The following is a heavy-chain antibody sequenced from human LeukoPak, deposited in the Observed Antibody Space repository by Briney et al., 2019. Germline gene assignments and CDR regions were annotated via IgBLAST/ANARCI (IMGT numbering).Heavy chain of an antibody. CDR1: GYGFTSYW. CDR2: IYPGDSDT. J-gene: IGHJ4*02. V-gene: IGHV5-51*01. Sequence: GESLKISCKGSGYGFTSYWIGWVRQMPGKGLEWMGIIYPGDSDTRYSPSFQGQVTISADKSISTAYLQWSSLKASDTAMYYCARREIIVATTHEGYYFDYWGQGTLVTVSS. D-gene: IGHD5-12*01. CDR3: ARREIIVATTHEGYYFDY.